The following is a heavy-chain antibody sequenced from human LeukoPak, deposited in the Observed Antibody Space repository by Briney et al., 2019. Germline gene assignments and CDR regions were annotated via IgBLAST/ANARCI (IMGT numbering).Heavy chain of an antibody. Sequence: GGSLRLSCAASGFTVSSNYMSWVRQAPGKGLEWVSVIYSGGSTYYADSVKGRFTISRDNSKNTLYLLMNSLRAEDTAVYYCARAFPYSSGWHDAFDIWGQGTMVTVSS. CDR3: ARAFPYSSGWHDAFDI. D-gene: IGHD6-19*01. CDR1: GFTVSSNY. J-gene: IGHJ3*02. CDR2: IYSGGST. V-gene: IGHV3-66*02.